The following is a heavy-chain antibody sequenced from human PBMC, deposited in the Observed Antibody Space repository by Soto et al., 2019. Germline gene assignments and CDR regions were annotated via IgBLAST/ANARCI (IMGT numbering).Heavy chain of an antibody. CDR2: IYYSGST. V-gene: IGHV4-31*03. CDR3: ARDSSGDYWASYYYYGMDV. Sequence: PSETLSLTCTVSGGSISSGGYYWSWNRQHPGKGLEWIGYIYYSGSTYYNPSLKSRVTISVDTSKNQFSLKLSSVTAADTAVYYCARDSSGDYWASYYYYGMDVWGQGTTVTVSS. CDR1: GGSISSGGYY. D-gene: IGHD4-17*01. J-gene: IGHJ6*02.